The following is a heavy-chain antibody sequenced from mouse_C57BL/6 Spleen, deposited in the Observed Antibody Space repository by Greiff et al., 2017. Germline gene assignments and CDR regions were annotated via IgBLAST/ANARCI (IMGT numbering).Heavy chain of an antibody. V-gene: IGHV1-72*01. Sequence: VKLQQPGAELVKPGASVKLSCKASGYTFTSYWMHWVKQRPGRGLEWIGRIDPNSGGTKYNEKFKSKATLTVDKPSSTAYMQLSSLTSEDSAVYYCARSGYSNYHYAMDYWGQGTSVTVSS. CDR1: GYTFTSYW. CDR3: ARSGYSNYHYAMDY. J-gene: IGHJ4*01. D-gene: IGHD2-5*01. CDR2: IDPNSGGT.